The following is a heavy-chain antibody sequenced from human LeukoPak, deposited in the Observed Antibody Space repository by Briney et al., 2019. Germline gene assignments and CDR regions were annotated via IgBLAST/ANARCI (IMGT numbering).Heavy chain of an antibody. V-gene: IGHV3-13*04. J-gene: IGHJ4*02. CDR2: IATASDT. D-gene: IGHD5-12*01. CDR1: GFTFSNYD. Sequence: PGGSLRLSCAASGFTFSNYDMHWVRQVTGKGLEWVSVIATASDTYYADSVKGRFTTSRDNAKNSLYLQMSSLRAEDTAVYYCVTDVSGSLGDWGQGTLVTVSS. CDR3: VTDVSGSLGD.